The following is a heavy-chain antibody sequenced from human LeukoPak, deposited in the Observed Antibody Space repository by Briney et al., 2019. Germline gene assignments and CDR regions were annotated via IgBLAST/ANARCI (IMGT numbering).Heavy chain of an antibody. V-gene: IGHV4-39*02. CDR2: FFHDGST. J-gene: IGHJ4*02. CDR1: GGSISSSGYY. Sequence: SETLSLTCTVSGGSISSSGYYWGWMRQPPGKGLEWIGSFFHDGSTYYNPSLKSRVTISGDTSENQFSLKLSSVTAADTAVYYCARDCDYWGQGTLVTVSS. CDR3: ARDCDY.